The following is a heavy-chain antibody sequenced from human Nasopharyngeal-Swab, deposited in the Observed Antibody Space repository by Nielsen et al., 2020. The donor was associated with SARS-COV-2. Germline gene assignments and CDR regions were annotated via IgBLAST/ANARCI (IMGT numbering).Heavy chain of an antibody. Sequence: GGSLRLSCAASGFSFSTFWMHWVRQVPGEGLVWVSRINTDGRRTNYAESVKGRFTISRDNVKNMLYLQMNSLRAEDTAVYYCARGRYNWNVNNWFDPWGQGTLVTVSS. CDR1: GFSFSTFW. CDR3: ARGRYNWNVNNWFDP. D-gene: IGHD1-20*01. V-gene: IGHV3-74*01. J-gene: IGHJ5*02. CDR2: INTDGRRT.